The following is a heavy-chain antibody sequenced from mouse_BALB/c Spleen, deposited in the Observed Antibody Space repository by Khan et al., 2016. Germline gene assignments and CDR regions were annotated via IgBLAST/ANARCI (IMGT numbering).Heavy chain of an antibody. V-gene: IGHV1S56*01. D-gene: IGHD4-1*01. J-gene: IGHJ3*01. Sequence: QVRLQQSGPELVKPGASVRISCKASGYTFTSYYIHWVKQRPGQGLEWIGWIYPGNGNTKYNEKFKGRATLTADKSSTTAYMQPSSLTSEDSAVYFCARTGTGAGFAYWGQGTLVTVSA. CDR2: IYPGNGNT. CDR3: ARTGTGAGFAY. CDR1: GYTFTSYY.